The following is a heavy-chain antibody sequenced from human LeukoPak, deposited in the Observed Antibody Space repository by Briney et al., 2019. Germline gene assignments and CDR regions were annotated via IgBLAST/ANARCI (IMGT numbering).Heavy chain of an antibody. CDR2: ISGSGGST. Sequence: GGSLRLSCAASGFTFSSYAMSWVRQAPGKGLEWVSAISGSGGSTYYADSVKGRFTISRDNSKNTLYLQMNSLRAEDTAVYYCAKGSSGYCSSTNCYSLDLWGRGTLVTVSS. CDR3: AKGSSGYCSSTNCYSLDL. V-gene: IGHV3-23*01. J-gene: IGHJ2*01. CDR1: GFTFSSYA. D-gene: IGHD2-2*01.